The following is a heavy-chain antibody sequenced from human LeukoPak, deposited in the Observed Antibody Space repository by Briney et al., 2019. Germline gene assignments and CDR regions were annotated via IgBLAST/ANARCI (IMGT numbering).Heavy chain of an antibody. CDR1: GGSISSYY. D-gene: IGHD3-10*01. V-gene: IGHV4-4*07. CDR3: AREDGSGSSRHLQV. Sequence: SETLSLTCTVSGGSISSYYCSWIRQSAGKGLEWIGRIYTSGSTNYNPSLKSRVTMSVDTSKNQFSLKFTSVTAADTAVYYCAREDGSGSSRHLQVWGQGTLVTVSS. J-gene: IGHJ1*01. CDR2: IYTSGST.